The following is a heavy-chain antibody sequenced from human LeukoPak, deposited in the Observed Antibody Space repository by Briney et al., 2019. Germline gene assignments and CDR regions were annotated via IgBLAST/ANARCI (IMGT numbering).Heavy chain of an antibody. CDR2: IYYSGST. CDR3: VRVKIQLWLLYP. J-gene: IGHJ3*01. D-gene: IGHD5-18*01. Sequence: SETLSLTCTVSGGSISSYHWGWIRQPPGKGLEWIGSIYYSGSTYYNPSLKSRVTISVDTSKNQFSLKLSSVTAADTAVYYCVRVKIQLWLLYPWGQGTMVTVSS. CDR1: GGSISSYH. V-gene: IGHV4-39*01.